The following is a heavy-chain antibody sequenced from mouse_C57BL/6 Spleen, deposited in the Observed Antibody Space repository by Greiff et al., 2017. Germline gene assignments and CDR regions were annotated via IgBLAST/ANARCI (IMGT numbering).Heavy chain of an antibody. CDR2: IHPNSGST. V-gene: IGHV1-64*01. D-gene: IGHD2-1*01. CDR3: ARFGNYGYCDV. J-gene: IGHJ1*03. CDR1: GYTFTSYW. Sequence: VQLQQPGAELVKPGASVKLSCKASGYTFTSYWMHWVKQRPGQGLEWIGMIHPNSGSTNYNEKFKSKATLTVDKSSSTAYMQLSSLTSEDAAVYYGARFGNYGYCDVWGTGTTVTVSS.